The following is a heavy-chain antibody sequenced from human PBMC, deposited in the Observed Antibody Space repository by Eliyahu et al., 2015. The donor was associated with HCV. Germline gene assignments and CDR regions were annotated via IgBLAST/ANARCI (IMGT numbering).Heavy chain of an antibody. CDR2: INQDXSDK. Sequence: EVQLVESGGGLVQPXGSLRLXCXASVFTTSSHWLTWVRQAPGKGLXWVAXINQDXSDKDYGDSVKGRFTISRDNAKNSLDLQMNSLRDEDTAVYYCGRGHYDMNVWGQGTTVTVSS. CDR3: GRGHYDMNV. CDR1: VFTTSSHW. J-gene: IGHJ6*02. V-gene: IGHV3-7*01.